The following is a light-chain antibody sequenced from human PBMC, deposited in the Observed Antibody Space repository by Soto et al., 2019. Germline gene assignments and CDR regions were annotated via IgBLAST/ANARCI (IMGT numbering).Light chain of an antibody. Sequence: DTQMTQSPSTLSGSVGDRFTITCRASQTISSWLAWYQQKPGKAPKLLIYAASTLQSGVPSRFSGSGSGTEFTLTIISLQPEDFATYYCQQSYRFPKTFGRGTKVDI. CDR2: AAS. J-gene: IGKJ1*01. CDR1: QTISSW. CDR3: QQSYRFPKT. V-gene: IGKV1-5*01.